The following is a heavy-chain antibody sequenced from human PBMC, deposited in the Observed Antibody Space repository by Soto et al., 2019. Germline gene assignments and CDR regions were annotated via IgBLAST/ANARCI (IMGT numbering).Heavy chain of an antibody. V-gene: IGHV4-61*01. D-gene: IGHD5-18*01. J-gene: IGHJ4*02. CDR3: ARDSYNFDD. CDR1: GGSVSSGSYY. Sequence: SETLSLTCTVSGGSVSSGSYYWSWIRQPPGKGLEWTGYIYYSGSTDYNPSLKSRVTMSVDTSKNQFSLKLRSVTAADTAVYYCARDSYNFDDWGQGILVTVSS. CDR2: IYYSGST.